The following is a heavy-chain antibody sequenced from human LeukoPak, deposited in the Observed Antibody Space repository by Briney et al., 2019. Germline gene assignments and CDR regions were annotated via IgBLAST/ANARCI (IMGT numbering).Heavy chain of an antibody. CDR3: ARAIVPAATYYYYYYMDV. CDR1: GGTFSSSA. CDR2: IIPIFGTA. V-gene: IGHV1-69*05. D-gene: IGHD2-2*01. Sequence: ASVKVSCKASGGTFSSSAISWVRQAPGQGHEWMGGIIPIFGTANYAQKFQGRVTITTDESTSTAYMELSSLRSEDTAVYYCARAIVPAATYYYYYYMDVWGKGTTVTVSS. J-gene: IGHJ6*03.